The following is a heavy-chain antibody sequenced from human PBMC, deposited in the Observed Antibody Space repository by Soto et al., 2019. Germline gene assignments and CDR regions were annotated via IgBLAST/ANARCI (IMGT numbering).Heavy chain of an antibody. D-gene: IGHD3-16*01. CDR3: AGVRSGVGYNWFGP. V-gene: IGHV4-31*03. CDR2: IYYSGST. J-gene: IGHJ5*01. Sequence: SETLSLTCTVSGGSISSGAYYWSWIRQHPGRGLERIGYIYYSGSTYYNPSLKSRVTISVDTSKSQFSLKLGSVTAADTAVYYCAGVRSGVGYNWFGPWGQGTLVTVSS. CDR1: GGSISSGAYY.